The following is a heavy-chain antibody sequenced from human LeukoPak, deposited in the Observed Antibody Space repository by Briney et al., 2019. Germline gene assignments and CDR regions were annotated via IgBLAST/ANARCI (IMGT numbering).Heavy chain of an antibody. V-gene: IGHV3-23*01. D-gene: IGHD3-10*01. CDR3: TKRPSGGDY. Sequence: HPGGSLRLSCTASQFTFYNYAMSWVRQAPGKGLEWVSSISGSGGSTFSADSVKGRFTISRDNSKNTLYLQMNSLRAEDTAVYYCTKRPSGGDYWGQGTLVTVSS. CDR1: QFTFYNYA. CDR2: ISGSGGST. J-gene: IGHJ4*02.